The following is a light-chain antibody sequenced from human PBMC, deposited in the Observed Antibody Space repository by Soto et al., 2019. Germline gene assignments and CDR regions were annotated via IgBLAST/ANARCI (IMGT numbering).Light chain of an antibody. CDR2: DVF. V-gene: IGLV2-8*01. Sequence: QSVLIQPPSASGSPGQSVTISCSGTSSDVGGYNYVSWFQHHPGKAPKLLIYDVFKRPSGVPDRFSGSKSVNTASLTVSGHRGEDEDNYYCPSYTASNTWVFGGGPKLPVL. J-gene: IGLJ3*02. CDR3: PSYTASNTWV. CDR1: SSDVGGYNY.